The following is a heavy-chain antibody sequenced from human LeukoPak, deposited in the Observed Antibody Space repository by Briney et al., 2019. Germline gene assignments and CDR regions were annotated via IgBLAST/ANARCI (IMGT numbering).Heavy chain of an antibody. D-gene: IGHD3-3*01. J-gene: IGHJ4*02. CDR1: GFPFSASG. Sequence: PGGSLRLSCAASGFPFSASGMHWVRQAPGKGLEWVANIELDGSEKNYVDSVKGRFTISRDNTKNSLYLQMNSLRVEDTAVFYCARDQYDTWSRRGNFDSWGQGTLVIVSS. V-gene: IGHV3-7*03. CDR3: ARDQYDTWSRRGNFDS. CDR2: IELDGSEK.